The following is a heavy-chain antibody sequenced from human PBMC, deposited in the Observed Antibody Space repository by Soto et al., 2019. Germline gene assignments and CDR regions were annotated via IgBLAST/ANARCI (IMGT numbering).Heavy chain of an antibody. D-gene: IGHD3-22*01. Sequence: GGSLRLSCAASGFTFSSYSMNWVRQAPGKGLEWVSSISSSSSYIYYADSVKGRFTISRDNAKNLLYLQMNSLRAEDTAVYYCARESSDRYYDSSGYDYFDYWGQGSLVTVSS. CDR1: GFTFSSYS. CDR2: ISSSSSYI. V-gene: IGHV3-21*01. CDR3: ARESSDRYYDSSGYDYFDY. J-gene: IGHJ4*02.